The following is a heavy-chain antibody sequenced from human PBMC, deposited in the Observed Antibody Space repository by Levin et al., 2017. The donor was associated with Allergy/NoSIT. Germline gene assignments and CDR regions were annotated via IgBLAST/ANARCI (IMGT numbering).Heavy chain of an antibody. D-gene: IGHD2-15*01. CDR1: GGSISSSNW. Sequence: PSETLSLTCAVSGGSISSSNWWSWVRQPPGKGLEWIGEIYHSGSTNYNPSLKSRVTISVDKSKNQFSLKLSSVTAADTAVYYCARVGYCSGGSCYADAFDIWGQGTMVTVSS. CDR3: ARVGYCSGGSCYADAFDI. CDR2: IYHSGST. J-gene: IGHJ3*02. V-gene: IGHV4-4*02.